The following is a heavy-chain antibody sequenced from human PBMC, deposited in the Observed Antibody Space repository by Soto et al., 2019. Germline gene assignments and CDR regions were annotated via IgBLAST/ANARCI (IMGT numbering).Heavy chain of an antibody. Sequence: PGGSLRLSCAASGFTFSNAWMSWVRQAPGKGLEWVGRIKSKTEGGTTDYAAPVKGRFTISRDDSKNTLYLQMNSLKTEDTAVYYCTTIVTPYYYYGMDVWGQGTTVTVSS. D-gene: IGHD1-26*01. CDR2: IKSKTEGGTT. CDR1: GFTFSNAW. CDR3: TTIVTPYYYYGMDV. J-gene: IGHJ6*02. V-gene: IGHV3-15*01.